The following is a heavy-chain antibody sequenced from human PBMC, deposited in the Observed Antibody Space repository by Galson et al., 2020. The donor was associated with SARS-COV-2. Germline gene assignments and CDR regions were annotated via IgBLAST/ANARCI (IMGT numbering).Heavy chain of an antibody. CDR3: GGSTGYLVHY. CDR1: GLPSPRYW. Sequence: GEYLKISCGVSGLPSPRYWLTWVRQAPGRGLEWLANVKQDGSDQHYVDSVRGRFTISRDNGKNSLSLQMNSLRAEDTAVYYCGGSTGYLVHYWGQGTLVTVSS. D-gene: IGHD6-13*01. CDR2: VKQDGSDQ. V-gene: IGHV3-7*01. J-gene: IGHJ4*02.